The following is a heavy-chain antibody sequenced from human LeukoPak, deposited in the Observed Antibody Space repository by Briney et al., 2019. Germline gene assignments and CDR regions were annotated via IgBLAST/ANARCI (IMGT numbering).Heavy chain of an antibody. CDR2: ISWDGGST. CDR3: AKDMYISSWRAYYYGMDV. D-gene: IGHD6-13*01. Sequence: PGGSLRLSCAASGFTFDDYAMHWVRQAPGKGLEWVSLISWDGGSTYYADSVKGRFTISRDDSKNSLYLQMNSLRAEDTALYYCAKDMYISSWRAYYYGMDVWGQGTTVTVSS. CDR1: GFTFDDYA. J-gene: IGHJ6*02. V-gene: IGHV3-43D*03.